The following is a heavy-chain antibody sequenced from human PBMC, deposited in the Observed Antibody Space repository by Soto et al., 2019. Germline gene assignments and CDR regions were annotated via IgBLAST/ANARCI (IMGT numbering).Heavy chain of an antibody. CDR1: GYTFTSYG. V-gene: IGHV1-18*01. D-gene: IGHD3-16*01. CDR3: AGRGRAPDGPHFDY. Sequence: QVQLVQSGAEVKKPGASVKVSCKASGYTFTSYGISWVRQAPGQGLEWMGWISAYNGNTNYAQKLQGRVTMTTDTSRSTGYMEPRRLSSDGTAVYYCAGRGRAPDGPHFDYWGQGTLVTVSS. CDR2: ISAYNGNT. J-gene: IGHJ4*02.